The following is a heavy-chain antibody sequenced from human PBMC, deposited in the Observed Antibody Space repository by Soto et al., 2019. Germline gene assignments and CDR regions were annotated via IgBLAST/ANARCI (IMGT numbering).Heavy chain of an antibody. CDR1: GRSISSDY. V-gene: IGHV4-59*08. D-gene: IGHD1-7*01. Sequence: PETRSVTRTLSGRSISSDYWNSIRLRPGQGLERIGYIYYSGSTYSNPSLKSRVTISVDTSKNQFSLKLSSVTAADTAVYYCARTTTDLGTTMARWYFDYWGQGTLVTVSS. J-gene: IGHJ4*02. CDR3: ARTTTDLGTTMARWYFDY. CDR2: IYYSGST.